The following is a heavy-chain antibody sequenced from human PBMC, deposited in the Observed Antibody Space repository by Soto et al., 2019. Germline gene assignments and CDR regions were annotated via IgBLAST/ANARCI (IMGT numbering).Heavy chain of an antibody. J-gene: IGHJ3*02. D-gene: IGHD3-22*01. CDR3: ARGDYDSRGQSNNFEI. Sequence: PSETLSLTCTVSGASISSSYWSWIRQSPVKGLEWIGYVYYSGSTNYNPSLKSRVTMSVDTSKNQFSLKLSSVTAADTAVYYCARGDYDSRGQSNNFEIWGQGTMVTVSS. CDR1: GASISSSY. V-gene: IGHV4-59*01. CDR2: VYYSGST.